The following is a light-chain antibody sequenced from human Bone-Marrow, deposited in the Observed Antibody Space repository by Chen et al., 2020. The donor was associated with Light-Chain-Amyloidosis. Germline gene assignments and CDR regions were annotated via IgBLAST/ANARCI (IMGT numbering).Light chain of an antibody. CDR3: QQYGTSPLT. J-gene: IGKJ4*01. CDR1: QTISNNY. V-gene: IGKV3-20*01. CDR2: GSS. Sequence: EIVLTQSPGTLSLSPGEGANLSCRASQTISNNYLTWYQQKFGQAPRLLIYGSSSRATGIPDRFTGSGSGTDVTLTINRLEPEDFAMYYCQQYGTSPLTFGGGTKVEIK.